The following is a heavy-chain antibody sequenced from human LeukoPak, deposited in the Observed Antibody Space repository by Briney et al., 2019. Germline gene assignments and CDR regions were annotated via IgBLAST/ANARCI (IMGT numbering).Heavy chain of an antibody. CDR3: AKQWGPGY. V-gene: IGHV3-66*04. Sequence: GGSLRLSCAASGFTISSNHMSWVRQAPGKGLEWVSVIDGGGRTFYADSVKGRFTISRDNPNNTLYLQISGLRAEDTAVYYCAKQWGPGYWGQGTLVTVSS. J-gene: IGHJ4*02. CDR1: GFTISSNH. CDR2: IDGGGRT. D-gene: IGHD3-16*01.